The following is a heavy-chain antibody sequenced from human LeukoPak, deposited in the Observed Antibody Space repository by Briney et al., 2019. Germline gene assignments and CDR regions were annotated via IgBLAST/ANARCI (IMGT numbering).Heavy chain of an antibody. CDR1: GFTFSTYG. Sequence: QPGGSLRLSCAASGFTFSTYGMSWVRQAPGKGLESVSYLSGSGGSTYYADSVKGRFTISRDNSNNTLYLQMNSLRAEDTAIYYCAKRLHSSDYYAAFDYWGQGTLVTVSS. V-gene: IGHV3-23*01. CDR2: LSGSGGST. CDR3: AKRLHSSDYYAAFDY. J-gene: IGHJ4*02. D-gene: IGHD6-25*01.